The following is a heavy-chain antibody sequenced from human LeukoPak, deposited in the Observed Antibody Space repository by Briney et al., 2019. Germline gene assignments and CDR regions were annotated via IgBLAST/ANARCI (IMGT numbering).Heavy chain of an antibody. CDR1: GFTFSSYG. J-gene: IGHJ6*03. Sequence: PGGALRLSCAASGFTFSSYGMSWVRQAPGKGLEWVSAISGSGGSTYYADSVKGRFTISRDNAKNSLYLQMNSLRAEDTAVYYCARGPPVDTAMVPYYYYYYMDVWGKGTTVTISS. D-gene: IGHD5-18*01. V-gene: IGHV3-23*01. CDR3: ARGPPVDTAMVPYYYYYYMDV. CDR2: ISGSGGST.